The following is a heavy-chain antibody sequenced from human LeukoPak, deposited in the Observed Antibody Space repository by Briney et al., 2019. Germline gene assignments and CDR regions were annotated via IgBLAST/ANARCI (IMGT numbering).Heavy chain of an antibody. CDR3: AKDMGSGWYRGLDS. CDR1: GFTFDEYT. CDR2: ITWDGGST. J-gene: IGHJ4*02. D-gene: IGHD6-19*01. V-gene: IGHV3-43*01. Sequence: GGSLRLSCAASGFTFDEYTMHWVRQAPGKGLEWVSLITWDGGSTYYADSVKGRFTISRDNAKNSLHLQMNSLRAEDMALYYCAKDMGSGWYRGLDSWGQGTLVTVSS.